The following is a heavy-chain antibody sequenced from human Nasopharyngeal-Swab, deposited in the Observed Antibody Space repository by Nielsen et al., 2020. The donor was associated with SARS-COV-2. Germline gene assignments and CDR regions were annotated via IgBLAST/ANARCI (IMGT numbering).Heavy chain of an antibody. D-gene: IGHD1-26*01. V-gene: IGHV4-59*12. CDR1: GDSISRYY. J-gene: IGHJ4*02. CDR3: AREVVGGLVDS. Sequence: SETLSLTCTVSGDSISRYYWGWIRQPPGKGLEWIGDFSYSVITHYNASLKSRVTISLDTSKSQFSLKLSSLTAADTGVYYCAREVVGGLVDSWGQGILVTVSS. CDR2: FSYSVIT.